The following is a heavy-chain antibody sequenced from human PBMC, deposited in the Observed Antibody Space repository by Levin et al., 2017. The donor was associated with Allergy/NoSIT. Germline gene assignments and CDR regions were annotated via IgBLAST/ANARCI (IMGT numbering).Heavy chain of an antibody. CDR1: GLTFSRYS. CDR3: ARENHGNSSLWYYYGMDV. J-gene: IGHJ6*02. Sequence: GGSLRLSCAASGLTFSRYSMNWVRQAPGKGLEWVAYITSSGTTTIYSDSVRGRFTISRDNARNSLFLQTTSLRDEDTSVYYCARENHGNSSLWYYYGMDVWGQGTTVIVSS. CDR2: ITSSGTTT. D-gene: IGHD2-21*01. V-gene: IGHV3-48*02.